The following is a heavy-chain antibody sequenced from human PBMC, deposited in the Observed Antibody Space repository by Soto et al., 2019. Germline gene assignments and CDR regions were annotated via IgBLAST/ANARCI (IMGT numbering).Heavy chain of an antibody. CDR3: ARAGDPRNRKLEVPDYYYGMDV. CDR2: IYPGDSDT. J-gene: IGHJ6*02. Sequence: PGESLKISCKGSGYSFTSYWIGWVRQMPGKGLEWMGIIYPGDSDTRYSPSFQGQVTISADKSISTAYLQWSSLKASDTAMYYCARAGDPRNRKLEVPDYYYGMDVWGQGTTVTVSS. D-gene: IGHD7-27*01. V-gene: IGHV5-51*01. CDR1: GYSFTSYW.